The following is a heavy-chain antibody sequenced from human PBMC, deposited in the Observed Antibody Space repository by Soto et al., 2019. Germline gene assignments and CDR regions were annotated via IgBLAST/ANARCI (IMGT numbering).Heavy chain of an antibody. CDR3: ARGPRGYCSGGSCSFDY. Sequence: QVQLQESGPGLVKPSQTLSLTCTVSGGSISSGGYYWSWIRQHPGKGLEWIGYIYYSGSTYYNPSLKSRVTISVDTSKNQFSLKLSSVTAADKDVYYCARGPRGYCSGGSCSFDYWGQGTLVTVSS. V-gene: IGHV4-31*03. J-gene: IGHJ4*02. D-gene: IGHD2-15*01. CDR2: IYYSGST. CDR1: GGSISSGGYY.